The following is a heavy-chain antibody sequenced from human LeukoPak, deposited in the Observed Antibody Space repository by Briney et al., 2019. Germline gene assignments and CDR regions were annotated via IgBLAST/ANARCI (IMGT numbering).Heavy chain of an antibody. D-gene: IGHD4-17*01. Sequence: GGSLRLSCAASGFTFSDYYMSWIRQAPGKGLEWVSYISSSGSGGSTYYADSVKGRFTISRDNSKNTLYLQMNSLRAEDTAVYYCAKDLSYGGDAFDIWGQGTMVTVSS. CDR2: ISSSGSGGST. V-gene: IGHV3-11*01. CDR3: AKDLSYGGDAFDI. CDR1: GFTFSDYY. J-gene: IGHJ3*02.